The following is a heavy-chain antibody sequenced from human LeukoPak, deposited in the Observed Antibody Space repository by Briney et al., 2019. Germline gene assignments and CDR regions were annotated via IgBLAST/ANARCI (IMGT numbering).Heavy chain of an antibody. CDR1: GFPFSSYA. Sequence: GGSRDLSWAASGFPFSSYAMGWVRRAPGKGLEWVLAISGSGGSTYYADSVKGRFTISRDNSKNTLYLQMNSLRAEDTAVYYCAKDLYYYGSGSYYNFGSDFDYWGQGTLVTVSS. CDR2: ISGSGGST. D-gene: IGHD3-10*01. CDR3: AKDLYYYGSGSYYNFGSDFDY. J-gene: IGHJ4*02. V-gene: IGHV3-23*01.